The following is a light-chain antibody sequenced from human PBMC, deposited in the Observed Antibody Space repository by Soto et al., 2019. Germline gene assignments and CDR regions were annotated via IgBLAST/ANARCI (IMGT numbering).Light chain of an antibody. CDR1: QSVSRN. Sequence: EIVLTQSPATLSVSPAERSTLSFMATQSVSRNLAWYQQKPGQAPRLLIYDASTRATGTPARFSGSGTGTKFTLSISSLQPEDFAVYSCQQYNNWPITFGQGTRLEI. CDR3: QQYNNWPIT. CDR2: DAS. V-gene: IGKV3D-15*01. J-gene: IGKJ5*01.